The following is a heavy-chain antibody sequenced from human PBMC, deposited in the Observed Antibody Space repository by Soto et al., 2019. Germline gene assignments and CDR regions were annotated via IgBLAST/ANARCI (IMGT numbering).Heavy chain of an antibody. CDR3: AKDFRLRDYGDYFDY. CDR1: GFTFSSYA. CDR2: ISGSGGST. D-gene: IGHD4-17*01. Sequence: GGSLRLSCAASGFTFSSYAMSWVRQAPGKGLEWVSAISGSGGSTYYADSVKGRFTISRDNSKNTLYLQMNSLRAEDTAVYYCAKDFRLRDYGDYFDYWGQGTLVTVSS. J-gene: IGHJ4*02. V-gene: IGHV3-23*01.